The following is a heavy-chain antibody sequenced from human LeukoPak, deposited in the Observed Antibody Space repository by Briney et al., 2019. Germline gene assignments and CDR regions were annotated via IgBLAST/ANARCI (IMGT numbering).Heavy chain of an antibody. CDR1: GFTFCSYA. J-gene: IGHJ4*02. Sequence: GGSLRLPCAACGFTFCSYAMIWVRQAPGKSLVWVSGISGTGGSTYYADSVKGRFTISRDNSKNTLYLQINSLRAGDTAVYYCAKMDSSAYYYGYFDYWGQGTLVTVSS. V-gene: IGHV3-23*01. D-gene: IGHD3-22*01. CDR3: AKMDSSAYYYGYFDY. CDR2: ISGTGGST.